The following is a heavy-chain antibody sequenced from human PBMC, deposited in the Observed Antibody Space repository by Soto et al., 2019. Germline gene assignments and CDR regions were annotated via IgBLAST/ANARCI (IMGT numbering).Heavy chain of an antibody. CDR3: ARHFWVGSSWYLGAFDI. Sequence: QVQLQESGPGLVKPSETLSLTCTVSGDSISNYYWSWIRQPPGKGLEWIGYIYYSGSTNYNPSLKSRVTISVDTSKNQFSLRLSSVTAADTAGYYCARHFWVGSSWYLGAFDIWGQGTMVTVSS. CDR2: IYYSGST. CDR1: GDSISNYY. V-gene: IGHV4-59*08. J-gene: IGHJ3*02. D-gene: IGHD6-13*01.